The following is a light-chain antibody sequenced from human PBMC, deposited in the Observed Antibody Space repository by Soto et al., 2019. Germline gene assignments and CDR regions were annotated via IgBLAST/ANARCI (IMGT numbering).Light chain of an antibody. Sequence: QSALTQPASVSGSPGQSITISCSESGSDVGSYNLVSWYQQHPGKAPKLMIYEDSKRPSGVSNRFSGSKSGNTASLTISGLQAEDEADYYCCSYAGSSTLVFGGGTKVTV. CDR1: GSDVGSYNL. CDR2: EDS. J-gene: IGLJ2*01. CDR3: CSYAGSSTLV. V-gene: IGLV2-23*01.